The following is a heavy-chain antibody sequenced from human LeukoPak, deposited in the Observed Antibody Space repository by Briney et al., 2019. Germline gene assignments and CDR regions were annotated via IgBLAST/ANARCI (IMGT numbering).Heavy chain of an antibody. CDR3: ARDIVVVPAADDY. J-gene: IGHJ4*02. D-gene: IGHD2-2*01. CDR2: INPNSGGT. V-gene: IGHV1-2*02. Sequence: ASVKVSCKASGYTFTGYYMHWVRQAPGQGLEWMGWINPNSGGTNYAQKFQGRVTMTRDTSISTAYMELSRLRSDDTAVYYCARDIVVVPAADDYWGQGTLVPVSS. CDR1: GYTFTGYY.